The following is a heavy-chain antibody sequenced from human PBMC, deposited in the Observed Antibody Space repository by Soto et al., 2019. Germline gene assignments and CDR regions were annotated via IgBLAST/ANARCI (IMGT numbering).Heavy chain of an antibody. CDR1: GGSISSYY. J-gene: IGHJ5*02. CDR2: IYYSGST. Sequence: QVQLQESGPGLVKPSETLSLTCTVSGGSISSYYWSWIRQPPGKGLEWIGYIYYSGSTNYNPSLTSLVTISVDTSKNQFSLKLSAVTAAYTAVYYCARGVVVVPAAILCDWFDPWGQGTLVTVSS. V-gene: IGHV4-59*08. CDR3: ARGVVVVPAAILCDWFDP. D-gene: IGHD2-2*01.